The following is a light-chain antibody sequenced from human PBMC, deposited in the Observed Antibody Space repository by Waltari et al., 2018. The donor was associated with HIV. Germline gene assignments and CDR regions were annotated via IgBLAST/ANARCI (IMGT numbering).Light chain of an antibody. CDR1: SGHSNYA. CDR3: QSWTTGIVL. Sequence: QLVLTQSPSASASLRASVKLTCTLSSGHSNYAIAWHHHQPEKGPRYLMSLNSDCTFRRRDGIPDLFSGSGSGAERYLITSSLQSEDEADYYCQSWTTGIVLFGGGTKLTVL. J-gene: IGLJ2*01. V-gene: IGLV4-69*01. CDR2: LNSDCTF.